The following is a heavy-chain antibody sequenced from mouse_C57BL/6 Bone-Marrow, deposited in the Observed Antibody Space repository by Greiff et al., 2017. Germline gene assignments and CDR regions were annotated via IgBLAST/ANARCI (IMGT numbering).Heavy chain of an antibody. V-gene: IGHV5-6*01. CDR2: ISSGGSYT. J-gene: IGHJ3*01. CDR1: GFTFSSYG. Sequence: EVQVVESGGDLVKPGGSLKLSCAASGFTFSSYGMSWVRQTPDKRLEWVATISSGGSYTYYPDSVKGRFTISRDNAKNTLYLQMSSLKSEDTAMYYCARICNGAYWGQGTLVTVSA. CDR3: ARICNGAY.